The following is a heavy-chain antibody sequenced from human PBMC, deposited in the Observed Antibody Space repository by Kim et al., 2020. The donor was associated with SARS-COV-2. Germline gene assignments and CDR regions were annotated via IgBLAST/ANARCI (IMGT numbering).Heavy chain of an antibody. CDR2: ISSSSSYI. J-gene: IGHJ4*02. D-gene: IGHD3-22*01. Sequence: GGSLRLSCAASGFTFSSYSMNWVRQAPGKGLEWVSSISSSSSYIYYADSVKGRFTISRDNAKNSLYLQMNSLRAEDTAVYYCATRAGSSGYYSFDYWGQGTLVTVSS. CDR3: ATRAGSSGYYSFDY. CDR1: GFTFSSYS. V-gene: IGHV3-21*01.